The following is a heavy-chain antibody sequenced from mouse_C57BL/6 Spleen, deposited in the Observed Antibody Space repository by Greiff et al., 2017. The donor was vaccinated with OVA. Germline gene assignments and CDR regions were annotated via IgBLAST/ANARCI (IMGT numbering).Heavy chain of an antibody. CDR2: ISSGSSTI. CDR3: ARQGGYFDV. J-gene: IGHJ1*03. V-gene: IGHV5-17*01. CDR1: GFTFSDYG. Sequence: DVQLQESGGGLVKPGGSLKLSCAASGFTFSDYGMHWVRQAPEKGLEWVAYISSGSSTIYYADTVKGRFTISRDNAKNTLFLQMTSLRSEDTAMYYCARQGGYFDVWGTGTTVTVSS.